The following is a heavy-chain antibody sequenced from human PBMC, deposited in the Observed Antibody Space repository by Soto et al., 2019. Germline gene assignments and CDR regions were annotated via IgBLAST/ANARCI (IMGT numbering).Heavy chain of an antibody. D-gene: IGHD6-13*01. Sequence: PRASVKVSCKASGYTFTSYAMHWVRQAPGQRLEWMGWINAGNGNTKYSQKFQGRVTITRDTSASTAYMELSSLRSEDTAVYYCARVGYSSPANGDGMDVWGQGTTVTVSS. CDR3: ARVGYSSPANGDGMDV. CDR2: INAGNGNT. V-gene: IGHV1-3*01. J-gene: IGHJ6*02. CDR1: GYTFTSYA.